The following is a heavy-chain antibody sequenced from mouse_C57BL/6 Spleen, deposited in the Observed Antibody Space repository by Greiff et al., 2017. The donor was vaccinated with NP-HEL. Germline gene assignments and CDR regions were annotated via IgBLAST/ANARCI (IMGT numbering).Heavy chain of an antibody. CDR2: ISSGSSTI. V-gene: IGHV5-17*01. Sequence: EVKLMESGGGLVKPGGSLKLSCAASGFTFSDYGMHWVRQAPEKGLEWVAYISSGSSTIYYADTVKGRFTISRDNAKNTLFLQMTSLRSEDTAMYYCARLLYDGYPGDYWGQGTSVTVSS. CDR1: GFTFSDYG. D-gene: IGHD2-3*01. CDR3: ARLLYDGYPGDY. J-gene: IGHJ4*01.